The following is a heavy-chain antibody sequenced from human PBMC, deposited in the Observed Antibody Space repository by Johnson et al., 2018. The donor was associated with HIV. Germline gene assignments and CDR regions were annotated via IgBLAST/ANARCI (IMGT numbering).Heavy chain of an antibody. D-gene: IGHD2-2*01. V-gene: IGHV3-30*04. J-gene: IGHJ3*02. Sequence: QVQLVESGGGVVQPGRSLRLSCAASGFSFSTYAMHWVRQAPGKGLEWLIVISYDGSNTYYADSVKGRFTISRDNSKNTLYLQMTSLRAEDTAMYFCARLYCSSTSCYEGGGDAFDIWGQGTMVTVSS. CDR1: GFSFSTYA. CDR3: ARLYCSSTSCYEGGGDAFDI. CDR2: ISYDGSNT.